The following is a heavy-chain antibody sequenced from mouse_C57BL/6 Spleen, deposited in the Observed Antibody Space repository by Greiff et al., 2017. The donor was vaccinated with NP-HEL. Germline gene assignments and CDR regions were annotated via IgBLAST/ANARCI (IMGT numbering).Heavy chain of an antibody. Sequence: EVQRVESVAELVRPGASVKLSCTASGFNIKNTYMHWVKQRPEQGLEWIGRIDPANGNTKYAPKFQGKATITADTSSNTAYLQLSSLTSEDTAIYYCASEPAQAKAWFAYWGQGTLVTVSA. CDR1: GFNIKNTY. V-gene: IGHV14-3*01. CDR2: IDPANGNT. CDR3: ASEPAQAKAWFAY. J-gene: IGHJ3*01. D-gene: IGHD3-2*02.